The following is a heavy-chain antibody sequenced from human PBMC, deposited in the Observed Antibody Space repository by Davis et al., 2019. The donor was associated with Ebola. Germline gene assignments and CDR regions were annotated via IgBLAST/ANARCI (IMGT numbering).Heavy chain of an antibody. CDR3: ARAHGIGQLLSLGY. CDR1: GFTFSYYA. D-gene: IGHD3-10*01. J-gene: IGHJ4*02. V-gene: IGHV3-30*04. Sequence: PGGSLRLSCAASGFTFSYYAMHWVRQAPGKGLEWVATLSFDGSNKFYADSVKGRFTISRDNSKNTLYVQMNSLRPEDTAMFYCARAHGIGQLLSLGYWGQGTLVTVSS. CDR2: LSFDGSNK.